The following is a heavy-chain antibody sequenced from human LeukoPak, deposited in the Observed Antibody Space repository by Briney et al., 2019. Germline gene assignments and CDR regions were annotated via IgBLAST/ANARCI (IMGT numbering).Heavy chain of an antibody. CDR1: GFTFDDYG. V-gene: IGHV3-20*01. CDR3: ARVSSSFTFDY. Sequence: GGSLRLSCAASGFTFDDYGMSWVRQAPGKGLEWVSGINWNGGSTGYADSVKGRFTISRDNAKNSLYLQMNSLRAEDTALYHCARVSSSFTFDYWGQGTLDTVSS. J-gene: IGHJ4*02. D-gene: IGHD6-13*01. CDR2: INWNGGST.